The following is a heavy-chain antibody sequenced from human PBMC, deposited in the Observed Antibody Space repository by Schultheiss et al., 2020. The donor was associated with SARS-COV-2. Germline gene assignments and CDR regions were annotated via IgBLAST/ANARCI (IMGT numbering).Heavy chain of an antibody. CDR3: ARDTYDILTGFNWFDP. V-gene: IGHV3-47*02. CDR1: GFAFSSYV. D-gene: IGHD3-9*01. Sequence: GGSLRLSCAASGFAFSSYVLHWVRRAPGKGPEWVSAIGTGGDTYYADSVMGRFTISRDNAKKSLYLQMNSLRAEDTAVYYCARDTYDILTGFNWFDPWGQGTLVTVSS. CDR2: IGTGGDT. J-gene: IGHJ5*02.